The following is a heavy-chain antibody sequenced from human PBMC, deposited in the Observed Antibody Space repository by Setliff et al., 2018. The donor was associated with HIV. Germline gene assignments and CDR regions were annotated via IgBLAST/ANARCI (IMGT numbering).Heavy chain of an antibody. Sequence: SETLSLTCTVSGDTDFYWSWIRQSPGKGLEWIGYIHASGKANYNPSLKSRVTISLDTSKMQFSLRLTSVTAADTAVYYCATLDPSGGNFLVYWGQGTLVTVSS. J-gene: IGHJ4*02. CDR2: IHASGKA. CDR1: GDTDFY. CDR3: ATLDPSGGNFLVY. D-gene: IGHD2-21*02. V-gene: IGHV4-4*09.